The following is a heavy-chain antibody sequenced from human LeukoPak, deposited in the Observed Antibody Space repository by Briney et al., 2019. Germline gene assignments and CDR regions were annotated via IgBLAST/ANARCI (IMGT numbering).Heavy chain of an antibody. CDR1: GGSISRYY. Sequence: SETLSLTCTVSGGSISRYYWSWIRQPPGKGLEWIAYIYDSGNTSYNPSLKSRVTISVDTSKNQFSLKLSSVTAADTAVYYCARSLYSSGWAQFDYWGQGILVTVSS. D-gene: IGHD6-19*01. CDR3: ARSLYSSGWAQFDY. CDR2: IYDSGNT. V-gene: IGHV4-59*08. J-gene: IGHJ4*02.